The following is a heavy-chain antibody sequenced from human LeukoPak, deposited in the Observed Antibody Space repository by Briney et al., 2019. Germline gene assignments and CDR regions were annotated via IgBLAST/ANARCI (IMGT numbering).Heavy chain of an antibody. CDR1: GFTFSDFY. Sequence: AGSLRLSCAASGFTFSDFYMSWIRQAPGKGLEWLSYISSSSSHTNYADSVKGRLTFSRDNAKNSLYLLMNSLRAEDTAVYYCARDYYYDSGSSYGMDVWGQGTTVTVPS. V-gene: IGHV3-11*05. J-gene: IGHJ6*02. CDR3: ARDYYYDSGSSYGMDV. D-gene: IGHD3-10*01. CDR2: ISSSSSHT.